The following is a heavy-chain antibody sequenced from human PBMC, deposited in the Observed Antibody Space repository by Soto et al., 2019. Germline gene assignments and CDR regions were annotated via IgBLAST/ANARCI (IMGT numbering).Heavy chain of an antibody. Sequence: QVQLVQSGAEVKKSGASVKVSCKASGYTFTSHDINWVRQATGQGLEWMGWMNPNSGNTGYAQKCNGRVTMTSKTSTRTAYMEMSSLRSEDTAVYYCARWDYGYYARFDYWGQGTLVTVSS. CDR2: MNPNSGNT. CDR1: GYTFTSHD. D-gene: IGHD4-17*01. CDR3: ARWDYGYYARFDY. V-gene: IGHV1-8*01. J-gene: IGHJ4*02.